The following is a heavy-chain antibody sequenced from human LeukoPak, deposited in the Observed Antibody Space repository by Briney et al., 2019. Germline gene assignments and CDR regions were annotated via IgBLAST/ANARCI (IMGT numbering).Heavy chain of an antibody. Sequence: PGGSLRLSCAASGFTFNSYAMSWVRQAPGKGLEWVSIISASGGSTYYADSVKGRFTISRDNSKNTLYLQMNSLRAEDTAVYYCASGRNAFDIWGQGTMVTVSS. CDR3: ASGRNAFDI. J-gene: IGHJ3*02. D-gene: IGHD6-25*01. CDR2: ISASGGST. CDR1: GFTFNSYA. V-gene: IGHV3-23*01.